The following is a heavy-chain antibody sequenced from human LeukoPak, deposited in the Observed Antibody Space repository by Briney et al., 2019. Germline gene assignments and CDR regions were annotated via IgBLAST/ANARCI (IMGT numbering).Heavy chain of an antibody. D-gene: IGHD2-15*01. V-gene: IGHV4-39*01. J-gene: IGHJ4*02. CDR2: IYYSGST. Sequence: SETLSLTCTVSGGSISSSSYYWGWIRQPPGKGLEWIGSIYYSGSTYYNPSLKSRVTISVDTSKNQFSLKLSSVTAADTAVYYCASSVVVARGGQYYFDYWGQGTLVTVSS. CDR1: GGSISSSSYY. CDR3: ASSVVVARGGQYYFDY.